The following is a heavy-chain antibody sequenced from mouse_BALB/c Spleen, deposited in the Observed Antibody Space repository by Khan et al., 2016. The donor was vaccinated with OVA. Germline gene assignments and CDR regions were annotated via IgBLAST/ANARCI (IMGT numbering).Heavy chain of an antibody. CDR1: GYTFTDYN. Sequence: QVQLKESGAELARPGASVKLSCKTSGYTFTDYNINWMRQRTGQGLEWIGEIYPGSDNTFYNEKFRGQATLTADNSSSTAYMQLSSLTSEDSAVYFCAREWAAWFAYWGQGTLVTVSA. V-gene: IGHV1-76*01. J-gene: IGHJ3*01. CDR3: AREWAAWFAY. CDR2: IYPGSDNT.